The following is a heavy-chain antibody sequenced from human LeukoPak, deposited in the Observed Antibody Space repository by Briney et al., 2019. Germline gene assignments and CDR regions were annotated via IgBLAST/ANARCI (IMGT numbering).Heavy chain of an antibody. V-gene: IGHV1-24*01. J-gene: IGHJ4*02. D-gene: IGHD3-9*01. CDR2: FDPEDGET. CDR3: ASLYADILTGYYPYDVYYFDY. CDR1: GYTLTELS. Sequence: ASVKVSCKVSGYTLTELSMHWVRQAPGKGLEWKGGFDPEDGETIYAQKFQGRVTMTEDTSTDTAYMELSSLRSEDTAVYYCASLYADILTGYYPYDVYYFDYWGQGTLVTVSS.